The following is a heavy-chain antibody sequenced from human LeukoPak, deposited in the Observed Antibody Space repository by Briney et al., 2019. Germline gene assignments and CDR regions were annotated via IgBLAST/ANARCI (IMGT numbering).Heavy chain of an antibody. CDR1: GITFSSYA. CDR2: ISGSGGST. Sequence: PGGSLRLSCAASGITFSSYAMSWVRQAPGKGLEWVSAISGSGGSTYYADSVKGRFTISRDNSKNTLYLQMNSLRAEDTAVYYCAKGTKKYYYDSSGYDYWGQGTLVTVSS. J-gene: IGHJ4*02. V-gene: IGHV3-23*01. D-gene: IGHD3-22*01. CDR3: AKGTKKYYYDSSGYDY.